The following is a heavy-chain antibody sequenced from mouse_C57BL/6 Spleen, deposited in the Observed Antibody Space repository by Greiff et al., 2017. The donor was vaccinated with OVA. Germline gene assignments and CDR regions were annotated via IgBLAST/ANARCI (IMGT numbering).Heavy chain of an antibody. CDR1: GYTFTSYW. V-gene: IGHV1-55*01. Sequence: VQLQQPGAELVKPGASVKMSCKASGYTFTSYWITWVKQRPGQGLEWIGEIYPGSGSTNYNEKFKSKATLTADTSSSTAYMQLSSLTSEDSAVYCAARRGGTTGGWYFDVWGTGTTVTVSS. J-gene: IGHJ1*03. CDR3: ARRGGTTGGWYFDV. CDR2: IYPGSGST. D-gene: IGHD1-1*01.